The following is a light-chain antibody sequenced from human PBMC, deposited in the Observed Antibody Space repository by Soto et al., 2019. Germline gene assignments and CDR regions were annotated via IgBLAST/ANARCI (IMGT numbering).Light chain of an antibody. V-gene: IGKV1-8*01. Sequence: ALRMTQSPSSFSASTGDRVTITCRASQGISSYLAWYQQKPGKAPKLLIYAASTLQSGVPSRFSGSGSGTDFTLTISCLQSEDFATYYCQQHYSYPQTFGQGTKVEIK. CDR1: QGISSY. CDR2: AAS. CDR3: QQHYSYPQT. J-gene: IGKJ1*01.